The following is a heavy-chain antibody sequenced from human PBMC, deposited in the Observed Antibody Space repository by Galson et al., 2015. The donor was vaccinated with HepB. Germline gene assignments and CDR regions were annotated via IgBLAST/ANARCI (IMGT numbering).Heavy chain of an antibody. J-gene: IGHJ4*01. V-gene: IGHV1-18*01. CDR1: GYSFTTYF. CDR2: VGTYNGDT. D-gene: IGHD5-24*01. Sequence: SVKVSCKASGYSFTTYFINWVRQAPGQGLQWMGRVGTYNGDTQYAPDLQDSVTMTTDTSTTTAYLELGSLTSDYPAVYYRARGGMATVGGPTFGYWGHGTLVTVSS. CDR3: ARGGMATVGGPTFGY.